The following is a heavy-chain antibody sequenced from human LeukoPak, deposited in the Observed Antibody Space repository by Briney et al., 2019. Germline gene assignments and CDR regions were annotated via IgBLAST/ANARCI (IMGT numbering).Heavy chain of an antibody. CDR2: IRYDGSNK. V-gene: IGHV3-30*02. Sequence: GGSLRLSCAASGFTFSSYSMNWVRQAPGKGLEWVAFIRYDGSNKYYADSVKGRSTISRDNSKNTLYLQMNSLRAEDTAVYYCAKAVPGYSSSWYAEYFDYWGQGTLVTVSS. CDR1: GFTFSSYS. CDR3: AKAVPGYSSSWYAEYFDY. J-gene: IGHJ4*02. D-gene: IGHD6-13*01.